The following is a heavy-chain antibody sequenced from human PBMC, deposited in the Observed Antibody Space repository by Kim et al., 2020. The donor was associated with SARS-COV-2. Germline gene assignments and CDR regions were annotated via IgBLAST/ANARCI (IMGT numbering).Heavy chain of an antibody. CDR1: GGSFSGYY. D-gene: IGHD2-15*01. Sequence: SETLSLTCAVYGGSFSGYYWSWIRQPPGKGLEWIGEINHSGSTNYNPSLKRRVTISVDTSKNQFSLKLSSVPAADTAVYYWARGGTGAKDIVVVVAAPRLNYYYYGIAVWGQGTTVTVSS. CDR2: INHSGST. J-gene: IGHJ6*02. CDR3: ARGGTGAKDIVVVVAAPRLNYYYYGIAV. V-gene: IGHV4-34*01.